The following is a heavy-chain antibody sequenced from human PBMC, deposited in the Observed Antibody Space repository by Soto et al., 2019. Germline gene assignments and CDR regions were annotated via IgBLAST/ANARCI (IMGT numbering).Heavy chain of an antibody. Sequence: LSLTCTVSGGSISSGGYYWSWIRQHPGKGLEWIGYIYYSGSTYYNPSLKSRVTISVDTSKNQFSLKLSSVTAADTAVYYCARSTRGQKYYFDYWGQGTLVTVSS. CDR1: GGSISSGGYY. J-gene: IGHJ4*02. D-gene: IGHD1-1*01. CDR3: ARSTRGQKYYFDY. CDR2: IYYSGST. V-gene: IGHV4-31*03.